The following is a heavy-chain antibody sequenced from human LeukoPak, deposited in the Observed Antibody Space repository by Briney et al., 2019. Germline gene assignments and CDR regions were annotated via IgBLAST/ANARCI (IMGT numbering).Heavy chain of an antibody. CDR3: ARFEGSTCGDAFDI. Sequence: SETLSLTCTLSGGSTSHYYWSWIRQPAGKGMEWIGRIYTSGRTNYNPSLQSRVTMSVDTSKNQFSLKLRSVTAADTAVYYCARFEGSTCGDAFDIWGQGTMVTVSS. V-gene: IGHV4-4*07. J-gene: IGHJ3*02. CDR1: GGSTSHYY. CDR2: IYTSGRT. D-gene: IGHD1-26*01.